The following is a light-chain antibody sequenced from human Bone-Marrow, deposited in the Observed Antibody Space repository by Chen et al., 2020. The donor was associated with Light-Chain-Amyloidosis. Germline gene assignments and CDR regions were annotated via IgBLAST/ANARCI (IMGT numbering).Light chain of an antibody. Sequence: QTVVTQEPSFSVSPGGTVTLTCALSSCSVSTSYYPSWYQQTPGQAPRTLIYTTNTRSSGVPDRFSGSILGNKAALTITGAQADDESDYYCVLYMGSGISVFGGGTKLTVL. J-gene: IGLJ3*02. CDR2: TTN. CDR1: SCSVSTSYY. V-gene: IGLV8-61*01. CDR3: VLYMGSGISV.